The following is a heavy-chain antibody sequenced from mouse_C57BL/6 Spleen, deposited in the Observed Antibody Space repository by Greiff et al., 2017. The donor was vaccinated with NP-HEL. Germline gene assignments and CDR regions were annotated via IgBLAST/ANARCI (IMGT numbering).Heavy chain of an antibody. Sequence: VQLQESGAELVKPGASVKLSCKASGYTFTEYTIHWVKQRSGQGLEWIGWFYPGSGSIKYNEKFKDKATLTADKSYSTVYMERSRLTSEDSAVYFWARQEYGAWFAYWGQGTLVTVSA. CDR3: ARQEYGAWFAY. V-gene: IGHV1-62-2*01. D-gene: IGHD1-1*02. CDR1: GYTFTEYT. CDR2: FYPGSGSI. J-gene: IGHJ3*01.